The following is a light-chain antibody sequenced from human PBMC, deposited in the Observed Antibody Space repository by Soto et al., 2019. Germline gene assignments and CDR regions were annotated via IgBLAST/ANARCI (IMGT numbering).Light chain of an antibody. Sequence: EIVLTQSPCTLSVSPGERASLSCRASQSVSSNYLAWYQQIPGQAPRLLIYAASRRATGIPDRFSGSGSGTEFTLTISSLQPDDFATYYCQHYNSYSEAFGQGTKVDIK. V-gene: IGKV3-20*01. CDR3: QHYNSYSEA. J-gene: IGKJ1*01. CDR1: QSVSSNY. CDR2: AAS.